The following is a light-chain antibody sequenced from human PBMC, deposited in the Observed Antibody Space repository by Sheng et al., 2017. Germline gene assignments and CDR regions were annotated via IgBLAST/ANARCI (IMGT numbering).Light chain of an antibody. CDR3: QVWDHTSDHYV. Sequence: SYVLTQPPSVSVAPGKTASIACGGNNIGDKSVHWYQQKPGQAPLMVIYYDSDRPSGIPERFSGSNSGNTATLTISRVEVGDEADYYCQVWDHTSDHYVFGTATKVTVL. V-gene: IGLV3-21*01. CDR2: YDS. CDR1: NIGDKS. J-gene: IGLJ1*01.